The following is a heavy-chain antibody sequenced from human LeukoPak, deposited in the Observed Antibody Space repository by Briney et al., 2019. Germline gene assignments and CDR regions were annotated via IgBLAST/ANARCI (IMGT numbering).Heavy chain of an antibody. V-gene: IGHV4-34*01. CDR1: GGSFSGYY. CDR3: ASDYYDSGSFSYFDY. J-gene: IGHJ4*02. Sequence: PSETLSLTCAVYGGSFSGYYWSWIRQPPGKGLEWIGEINHSGSTNYNPSLKSRVTISIDTSKDQFSLKLSSVTAADTAVYYCASDYYDSGSFSYFDYWGQGTLVTVSS. CDR2: INHSGST. D-gene: IGHD3-10*01.